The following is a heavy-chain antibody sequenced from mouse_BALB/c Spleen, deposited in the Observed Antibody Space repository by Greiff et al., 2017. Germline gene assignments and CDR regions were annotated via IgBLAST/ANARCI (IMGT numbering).Heavy chain of an antibody. V-gene: IGHV1-66*01. J-gene: IGHJ2*01. D-gene: IGHD1-2*01. CDR1: GYSFTSYY. CDR3: AREALRRNYFDY. Sequence: QVQLKQSGPELVKPGASVKISCKASGYSFTSYYIHWVKQRPGQGLEWIGWIFPGSGNTKYNEKFKGKATLTADTSSSTAYMQLSSLTSEDSAVYFCAREALRRNYFDYWGQGTTLTVSS. CDR2: IFPGSGNT.